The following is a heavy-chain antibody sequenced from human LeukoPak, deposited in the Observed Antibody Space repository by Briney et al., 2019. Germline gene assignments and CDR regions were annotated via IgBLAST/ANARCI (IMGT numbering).Heavy chain of an antibody. V-gene: IGHV4-39*07. J-gene: IGHJ6*03. CDR3: ARVVYCSSTSCYYYYYYYMDV. CDR2: IYYSGST. D-gene: IGHD2-2*01. CDR1: GGSISSSSYY. Sequence: PSETLSLTCTVSGGSISSSSYYWGWIRQPPGKGLEWIGSIYYSGSTYYNPSLKSRVTISVDTSKNQFSLKLSSVTAADTAVYYCARVVYCSSTSCYYYYYYYMDVWGKGTTVTVSS.